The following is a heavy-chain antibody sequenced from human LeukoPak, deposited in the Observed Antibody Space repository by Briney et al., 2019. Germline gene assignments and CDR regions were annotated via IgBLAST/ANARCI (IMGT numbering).Heavy chain of an antibody. CDR1: GFTFSNYA. D-gene: IGHD3-16*01. CDR2: ISADGSSQ. J-gene: IGHJ4*02. CDR3: ARVRSYVFDY. V-gene: IGHV3-30*04. Sequence: PGGSLRLSCAVSGFTFSNYALHWVRQTPGKGLAWVAVISADGSSQYYVDSVKGRFTISRDNAKNTLYLQMNSLRAEDTAVYYCARVRSYVFDYWGQGTLVTVSS.